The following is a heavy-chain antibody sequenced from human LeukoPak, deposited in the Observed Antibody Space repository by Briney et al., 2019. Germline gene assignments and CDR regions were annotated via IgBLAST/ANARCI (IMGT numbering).Heavy chain of an antibody. V-gene: IGHV4-39*07. J-gene: IGHJ6*04. CDR2: VYYGGTT. CDR3: ARRGLTGEPR. Sequence: PSETLSLTCTVSGDSVSSSSHYWVWIRQPPGKGLEWTGSVYYGGTTYNAPSFTGRVTVSVDMSTNQFSLKLNSVTAADTAIYFCARRGLTGEPRWGKGATITVSS. D-gene: IGHD1-14*01. CDR1: GDSVSSSSHY.